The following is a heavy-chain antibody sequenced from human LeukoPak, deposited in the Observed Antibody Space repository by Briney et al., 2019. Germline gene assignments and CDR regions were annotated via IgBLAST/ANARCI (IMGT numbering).Heavy chain of an antibody. CDR2: INHSGST. CDR3: ARGRAAARPDNYYYYGMDV. Sequence: PSETLSLTCAVYGGSFSGYYWSWIRQPPGKGLEWIGEINHSGSTNYNPSLKSRVTISVDTSKNQFSLKLSSVTDADTAVYYCARGRAAARPDNYYYYGMDVWGQGTMVTVSS. J-gene: IGHJ6*02. CDR1: GGSFSGYY. D-gene: IGHD6-6*01. V-gene: IGHV4-34*01.